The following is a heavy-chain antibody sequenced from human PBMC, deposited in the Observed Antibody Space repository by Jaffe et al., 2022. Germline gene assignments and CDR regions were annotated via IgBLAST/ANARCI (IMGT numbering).Heavy chain of an antibody. CDR2: ISGSGGST. D-gene: IGHD3-16*02. CDR1: GFTFSSYA. CDR3: AKVLTRIMITFGGVIVTEGYDY. Sequence: EVQLLESGGGLVQPGGSLRLSCAASGFTFSSYAMSWVRQAPGKGLEWVSAISGSGGSTYYADSVKGRFTISRDNSKNTLYLQMNSLRAEDTAVYYCAKVLTRIMITFGGVIVTEGYDYWGQGTLVTVSS. V-gene: IGHV3-23*01. J-gene: IGHJ4*02.